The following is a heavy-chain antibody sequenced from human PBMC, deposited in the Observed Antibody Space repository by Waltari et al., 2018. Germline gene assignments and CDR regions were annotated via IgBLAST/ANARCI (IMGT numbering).Heavy chain of an antibody. CDR2: ISYDGSNK. Sequence: QVQLVESGGGVVQPGRSLRLSCAASGFTFSSYAMHWVRQAPGKGVEWVAVISYDGSNKYYADSVKGRFTISRDNAKNTLYLQMNSLRAEDTAVYYCARGMIVVVPAASFYWGQGTLVTVSS. V-gene: IGHV3-30*01. D-gene: IGHD2-2*01. J-gene: IGHJ4*02. CDR3: ARGMIVVVPAASFY. CDR1: GFTFSSYA.